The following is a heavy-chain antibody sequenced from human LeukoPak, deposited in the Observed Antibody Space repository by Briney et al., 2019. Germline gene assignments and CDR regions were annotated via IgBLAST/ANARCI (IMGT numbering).Heavy chain of an antibody. CDR2: IYYSGST. CDR1: GGSISSSSYY. CDR3: ASQIAVAGSPDY. D-gene: IGHD6-19*01. V-gene: IGHV4-61*05. J-gene: IGHJ4*02. Sequence: SETLSLTCTVSGGSISSSSYYWGWIRQPPGKGLEWIGYIYYSGSTNYNPSLKSRVTISIDTSKNQFSLKLSSVTAADTAVYYCASQIAVAGSPDYWGQGTLVTVSS.